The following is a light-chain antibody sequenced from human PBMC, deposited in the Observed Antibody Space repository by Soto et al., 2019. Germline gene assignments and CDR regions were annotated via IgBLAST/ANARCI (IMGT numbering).Light chain of an antibody. J-gene: IGKJ2*01. Sequence: DVVMTQSSLSLPVTLGQPASISCRSSQSLVHSDGDIYLNWFQQRPGQSPRRLIYKVSNRDSGVPDRFSGSGSGTDFTLKISRVEAEDIGVYYYMQGTHWPFTFGQGTKLEIK. CDR3: MQGTHWPFT. CDR1: QSLVHSDGDIY. CDR2: KVS. V-gene: IGKV2-30*02.